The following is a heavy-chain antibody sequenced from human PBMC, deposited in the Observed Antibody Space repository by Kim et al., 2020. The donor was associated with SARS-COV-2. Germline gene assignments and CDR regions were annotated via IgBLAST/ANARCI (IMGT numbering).Heavy chain of an antibody. CDR3: ARGFRWYYYGSGSYLEFYGMDV. CDR2: INHSGST. D-gene: IGHD3-10*01. Sequence: SETLSLTCAVYGGSFSGYYWSWIRQPPGKGLEWIGEINHSGSTNYNPSLKSRVTISVDTSKNQFSLKLSSVTAADTAVYYCARGFRWYYYGSGSYLEFYGMDVWGQGTTVTVSS. J-gene: IGHJ6*02. V-gene: IGHV4-34*01. CDR1: GGSFSGYY.